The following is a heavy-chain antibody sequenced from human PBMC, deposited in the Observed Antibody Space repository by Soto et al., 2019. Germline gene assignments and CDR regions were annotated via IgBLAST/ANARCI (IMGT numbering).Heavy chain of an antibody. CDR2: ISSSSSYT. J-gene: IGHJ4*02. D-gene: IGHD2-2*01. CDR1: GFTFSDYY. Sequence: GGSLRLSCAASGFTFSDYYMSWMRQAPGKGLEWVSYISSSSSYTNYADSVKGRFTISRDNAKNSLYLQMNSLRAEDTAVYYCAREGGYCSSTSCPGYWGQGTLVTVYS. CDR3: AREGGYCSSTSCPGY. V-gene: IGHV3-11*06.